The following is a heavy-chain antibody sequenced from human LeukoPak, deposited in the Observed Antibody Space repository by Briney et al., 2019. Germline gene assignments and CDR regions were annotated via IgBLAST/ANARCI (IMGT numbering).Heavy chain of an antibody. CDR1: GYTFTGYY. CDR3: ARGEAYYDFWSGRNYGMDV. J-gene: IGHJ6*02. CDR2: INPNSGGT. Sequence: ASVKVSCNASGYTFTGYYMHWVRQAPGQGLEWMGWINPNSGGTNYAQKFQGRVTMTRDTSISTAYMELSRLRSDDTAVYYCARGEAYYDFWSGRNYGMDVWGQGTTVTVSS. D-gene: IGHD3-3*01. V-gene: IGHV1-2*02.